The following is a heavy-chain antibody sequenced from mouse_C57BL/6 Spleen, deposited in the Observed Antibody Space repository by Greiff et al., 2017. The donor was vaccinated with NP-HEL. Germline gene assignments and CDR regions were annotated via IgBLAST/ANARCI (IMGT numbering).Heavy chain of an antibody. J-gene: IGHJ1*03. CDR3: ARGGDYYGSSLWYFDV. Sequence: EVKLMESGPGLVKPSQSLSLTCSVTGYSITSGYYWNWIRQFPGNKLEWMGYISYDGSNNYNPSLKNRISITRDTSKNQFFLKLNSVTTEDTATYYCARGGDYYGSSLWYFDVWGTGTTVTVSS. D-gene: IGHD1-1*01. CDR1: GYSITSGYY. V-gene: IGHV3-6*01. CDR2: ISYDGSN.